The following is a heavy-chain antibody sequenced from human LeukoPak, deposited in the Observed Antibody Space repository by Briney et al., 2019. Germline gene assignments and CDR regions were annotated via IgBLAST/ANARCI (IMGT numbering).Heavy chain of an antibody. CDR3: ARDRSVPRSYFYFDPTPVFDY. Sequence: PSETLSLTCTVSGGSISSSSYYWGWIRQPPGKGLEWIGSIYYSGSTYYNPSLKSRVTISVDTSKNQFSLKLSSVTAADTAVYYCARDRSVPRSYFYFDPTPVFDYWGQGTLVTVSS. J-gene: IGHJ4*02. CDR1: GGSISSSSYY. D-gene: IGHD3-10*01. V-gene: IGHV4-39*07. CDR2: IYYSGST.